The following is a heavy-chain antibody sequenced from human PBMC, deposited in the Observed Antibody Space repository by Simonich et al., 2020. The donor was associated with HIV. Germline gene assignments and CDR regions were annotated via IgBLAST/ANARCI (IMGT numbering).Heavy chain of an antibody. CDR1: GYIFTSYY. Sequence: QVQLVQSGAEVKKPGASVKVSCKASGYIFTSYYMHWVRQAHGQGLEWMGIMHPSGGNPTYAQKFQGRVTMTRDTSTSTAYMDLSRLKSDDTAVYYCARVKRDPYGSGTNYYGIDVWGQGTTVTVSS. CDR2: MHPSGGNP. J-gene: IGHJ6*02. CDR3: ARVKRDPYGSGTNYYGIDV. D-gene: IGHD3-10*01. V-gene: IGHV1-46*01.